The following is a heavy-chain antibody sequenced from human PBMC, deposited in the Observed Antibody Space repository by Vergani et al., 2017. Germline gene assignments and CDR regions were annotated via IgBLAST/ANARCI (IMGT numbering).Heavy chain of an antibody. CDR3: VRDKGDLNAVDI. D-gene: IGHD3-16*01. CDR1: GYTLSSYG. V-gene: IGHV1-18*01. Sequence: QVHLVQSGAEVKKPGASVKVFCKTSGYTLSSYGISWVRQAPGQGLEGMGWISAYNGKTDYAQKVQGRVTMTTDTSTSTAYMELRSLGSDDTAVYYCVRDKGDLNAVDIWGQGTMVTVSS. J-gene: IGHJ3*02. CDR2: ISAYNGKT.